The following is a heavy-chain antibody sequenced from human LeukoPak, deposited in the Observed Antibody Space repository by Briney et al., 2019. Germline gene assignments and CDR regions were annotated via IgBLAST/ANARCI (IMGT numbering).Heavy chain of an antibody. J-gene: IGHJ3*02. CDR1: GFTFSSYA. Sequence: GGSLRLSCAASGFTFSSYAMSWVRQAPGKGLEWVSAISGSGGSTYYADSVKGRFTISRDNAKNSLYLQMNSLRAEDTAVYYCARDELGMEGLDAFDIWGQGTMVTVSS. D-gene: IGHD7-27*01. V-gene: IGHV3-23*01. CDR3: ARDELGMEGLDAFDI. CDR2: ISGSGGST.